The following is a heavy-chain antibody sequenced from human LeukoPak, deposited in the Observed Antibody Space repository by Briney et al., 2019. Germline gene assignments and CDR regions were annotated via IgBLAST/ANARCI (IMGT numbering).Heavy chain of an antibody. CDR3: AREFNTVGNFGY. V-gene: IGHV3-21*01. CDR1: GFTFSRFS. J-gene: IGHJ4*02. D-gene: IGHD3-10*01. CDR2: IYVTGGYI. Sequence: PGGSLRLSCATSGFTFSRFSMRWVRQAPGKGLEWVASIYVTGGYINYADSVKGRVTISRDNAKNSVYLQMSSLRAEDTAVYYCAREFNTVGNFGYWGQGTLVTVSS.